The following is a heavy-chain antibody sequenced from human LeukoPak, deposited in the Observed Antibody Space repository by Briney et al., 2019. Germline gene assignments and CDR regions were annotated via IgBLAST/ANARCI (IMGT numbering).Heavy chain of an antibody. Sequence: PGGSLRLSCAASAFSPTATWMTWVRQAPGKGLECVANIKADGSERYYLDSVKGRFTVSRDNAKASLYLQMNSLRVEDTATYYCASDLNHDSGGWGQGSLVSVSS. J-gene: IGHJ4*02. CDR2: IKADGSER. D-gene: IGHD3-22*01. CDR1: AFSPTATW. CDR3: ASDLNHDSGG. V-gene: IGHV3-7*01.